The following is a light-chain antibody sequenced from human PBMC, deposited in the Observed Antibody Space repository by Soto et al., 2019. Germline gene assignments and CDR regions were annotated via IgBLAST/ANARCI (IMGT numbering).Light chain of an antibody. Sequence: DIQMTQSPSTLSASVGDRVPITCRASQSISSWLAWYQQKPGKAPKLLIYDASSLESGVPSRFSGSGSGTEFTLTISSLQPDDFATYYCQQYNSYSGYTFGQGTKLEIK. CDR3: QQYNSYSGYT. CDR2: DAS. CDR1: QSISSW. J-gene: IGKJ2*01. V-gene: IGKV1-5*01.